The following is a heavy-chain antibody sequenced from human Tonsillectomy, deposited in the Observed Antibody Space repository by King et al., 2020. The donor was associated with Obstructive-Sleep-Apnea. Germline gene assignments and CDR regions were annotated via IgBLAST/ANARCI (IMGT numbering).Heavy chain of an antibody. Sequence: VQLVESGGGLVKPGGSLRLSCAASGFTFSDYYMSWIRQAPGKGLEWVSYISSSGSTIYYAESVKGRFTISRDNAKNSLYLQMNSLRDEDTAVYYCATGGPMFRDYDYGDYVWGQGTLVTVSS. V-gene: IGHV3-11*01. CDR3: ATGGPMFRDYDYGDYV. D-gene: IGHD4-17*01. CDR1: GFTFSDYY. J-gene: IGHJ4*02. CDR2: ISSSGSTI.